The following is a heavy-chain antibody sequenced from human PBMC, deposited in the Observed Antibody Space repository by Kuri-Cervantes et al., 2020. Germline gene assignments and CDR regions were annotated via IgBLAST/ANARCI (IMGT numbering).Heavy chain of an antibody. D-gene: IGHD3-10*01. CDR2: IYYSGST. V-gene: IGHV4-61*01. Sequence: GSLRLSCTVSGGSVSSGSYYWSWIRQPPGKGLEWIGYIYYSGSTNYNPSLKSRVTISVDKSKNQFSLKLSSVTAADTAVYYCARGIGYYGSGSPYWYFDLWGRGTLVTVSS. CDR3: ARGIGYYGSGSPYWYFDL. CDR1: GGSVSSGSYY. J-gene: IGHJ2*01.